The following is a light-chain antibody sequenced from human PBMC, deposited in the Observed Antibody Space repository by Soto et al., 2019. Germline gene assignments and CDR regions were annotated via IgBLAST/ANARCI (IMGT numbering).Light chain of an antibody. CDR3: QKYNSAPWT. CDR2: AAS. J-gene: IGKJ1*01. Sequence: DIPMTQSPSSLSASVGDRVTITCRASQGISHYLAWYQQKPGKLPNLLIYAASTLQSGVPSRFSGSGSGTDFTLTISSLQPEDVATYYCQKYNSAPWTFGQGTKVEIK. V-gene: IGKV1-27*01. CDR1: QGISHY.